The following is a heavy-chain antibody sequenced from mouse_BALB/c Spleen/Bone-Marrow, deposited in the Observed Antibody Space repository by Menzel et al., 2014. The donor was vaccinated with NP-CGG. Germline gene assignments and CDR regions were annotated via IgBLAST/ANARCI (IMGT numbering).Heavy chain of an antibody. CDR3: AREGGLVPDYFDY. CDR2: INPYNGAT. CDR1: GYSFTGYY. V-gene: IGHV1-31*01. Sequence: VHVKQSGPELVKPGASVKISCKASGYSFTGYYMHWVKQSHVKSLGWIGRINPYNGATSYNQNFKDKASLTIDKSSSTAYMEVHSLTSEDSAVYYCAREGGLVPDYFDYWGQGTTLTVSS. D-gene: IGHD6-2*01. J-gene: IGHJ2*01.